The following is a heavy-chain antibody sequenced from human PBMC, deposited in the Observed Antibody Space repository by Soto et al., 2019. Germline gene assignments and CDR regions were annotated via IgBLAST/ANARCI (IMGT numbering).Heavy chain of an antibody. V-gene: IGHV4-4*02. Sequence: PSETLSLTCAVSVGSISSSNWWSWVRQPPGKGLEWIGEIYHSGSTNYNPSLKSRVTISVDKSKNQFSLKLSSVTAADTAVYYCARDRGGSSWPKRPFDYWGQGTLVTVSS. CDR2: IYHSGST. CDR1: VGSISSSNW. J-gene: IGHJ4*02. D-gene: IGHD6-13*01. CDR3: ARDRGGSSWPKRPFDY.